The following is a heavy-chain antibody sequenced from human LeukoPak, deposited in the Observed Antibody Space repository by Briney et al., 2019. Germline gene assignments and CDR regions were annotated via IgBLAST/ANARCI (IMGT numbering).Heavy chain of an antibody. V-gene: IGHV4-59*01. Sequence: PSETLSLTCTVSGGSISSYYWSWLRQPPGKGLEWIGYIYYSGSTNYNPSLMSRVTISVDTSKNQFSLKLSSVTAADTAVYYCARDVRRAFDIWGQGTMVTVSS. CDR1: GGSISSYY. CDR3: ARDVRRAFDI. CDR2: IYYSGST. J-gene: IGHJ3*02. D-gene: IGHD6-25*01.